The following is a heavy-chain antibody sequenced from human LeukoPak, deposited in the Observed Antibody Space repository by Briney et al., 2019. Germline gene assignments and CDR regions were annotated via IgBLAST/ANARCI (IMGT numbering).Heavy chain of an antibody. CDR1: GYTFTGYY. CDR2: INPNSGGT. J-gene: IGHJ4*02. Sequence: ASVKVSCKASGYTFTGYYMHWVRQAPGQGLEWMGWINPNSGGTNYAQKFQGRVTMARDTSITTAYMDLSSLRSDDTALYYCARVSKGYCGGYCYSDYWGQGTLVTVSS. D-gene: IGHD2-21*02. CDR3: ARVSKGYCGGYCYSDY. V-gene: IGHV1-2*02.